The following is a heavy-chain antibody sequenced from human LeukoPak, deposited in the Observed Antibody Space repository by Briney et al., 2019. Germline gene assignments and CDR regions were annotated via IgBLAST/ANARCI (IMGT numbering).Heavy chain of an antibody. CDR1: GYTFTGYY. V-gene: IGHV1-2*02. CDR2: INPNSGGT. J-gene: IGHJ4*02. CDR3: ARALRYFDWYTNY. Sequence: ASVKVSCKASGYTFTGYYMHWARQAPGQGLEWMGWINPNSGGTNYAQKFQGRVTMTRDTSISTAYMELSRLRSDDTAVYYCARALRYFDWYTNYWGQGTLVTVSS. D-gene: IGHD3-9*01.